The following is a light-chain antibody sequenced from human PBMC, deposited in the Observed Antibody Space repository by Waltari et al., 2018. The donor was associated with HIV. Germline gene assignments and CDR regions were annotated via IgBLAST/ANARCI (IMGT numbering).Light chain of an antibody. CDR3: HSFDSHSGV. J-gene: IGLJ3*02. CDR2: ADN. Sequence: NFMLTKPHSVSESPGKTVTISCTRSSGTIASHYVQWYQQRPGSYPTTVIYADNQRPSGVPDRFSGSIDSSSNSASLTISGLRTEDEADYYCHSFDSHSGVFGGGTKLTVL. CDR1: SGTIASHY. V-gene: IGLV6-57*01.